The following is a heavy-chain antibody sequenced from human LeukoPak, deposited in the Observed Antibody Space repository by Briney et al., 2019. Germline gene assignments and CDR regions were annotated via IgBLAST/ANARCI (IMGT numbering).Heavy chain of an antibody. CDR1: GFTFSSHW. D-gene: IGHD3-10*01. CDR3: ARVDGSGSHFDY. V-gene: IGHV3-74*01. CDR2: INTDGSTT. Sequence: GGSLRLSCAASGFTFSSHWMHWVRQGSGKGLVRVSRINTDGSTTTYADSVKGRFTISRDNAKNTLYLQMSSLRAEDTAVYYCARVDGSGSHFDYWGQGILVTVSS. J-gene: IGHJ4*02.